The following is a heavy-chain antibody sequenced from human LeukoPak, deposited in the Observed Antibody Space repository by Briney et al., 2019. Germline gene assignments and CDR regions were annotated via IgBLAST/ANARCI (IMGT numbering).Heavy chain of an antibody. Sequence: GGSLRLSCAASGFTFSSYAMNWVRQAPLKGLEWVSAISGSSTYISYADSVKGRFTVSRDNAKNSLYLQMNSLRAEDTAVYYCAYCTGGTCYRASAFDFWGQGTMVIVSS. D-gene: IGHD2-15*01. CDR2: ISGSSTYI. CDR3: AYCTGGTCYRASAFDF. CDR1: GFTFSSYA. V-gene: IGHV3-21*01. J-gene: IGHJ3*01.